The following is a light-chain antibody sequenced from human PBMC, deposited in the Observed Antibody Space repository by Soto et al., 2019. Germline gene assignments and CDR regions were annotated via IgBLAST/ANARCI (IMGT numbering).Light chain of an antibody. Sequence: QSALTQPASVSGSPGQSITIPCTGTSSDVGNYNLVSWYQRHPGKAPKLIIYEATKRPSGVSDCFSGSKAGDTASLTICGLQADDDADYYCGSDADSRTLLFGGGTKLTVL. V-gene: IGLV2-23*01. CDR3: GSDADSRTLL. J-gene: IGLJ3*02. CDR1: SSDVGNYNL. CDR2: EAT.